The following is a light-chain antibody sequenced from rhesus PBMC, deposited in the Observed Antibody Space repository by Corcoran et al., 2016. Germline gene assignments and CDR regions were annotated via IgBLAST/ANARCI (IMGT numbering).Light chain of an antibody. J-gene: IGKJ2*01. V-gene: IGKV1-22*01. CDR1: QGISSW. CDR3: QQYSSRPYS. CDR2: KAS. Sequence: DIQMTQSPSSLSASVGDTVTITCRASQGISSWLAWYQQKPGKAPKLLIYKASSLKSGVPSRFSGSGSWTDFTLTISSLQSEDFATYSCQQYSSRPYSFGQGTKVEIK.